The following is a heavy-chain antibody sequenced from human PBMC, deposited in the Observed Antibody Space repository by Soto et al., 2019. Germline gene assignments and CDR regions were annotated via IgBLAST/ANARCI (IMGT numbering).Heavy chain of an antibody. CDR1: GYTFTRHT. J-gene: IGHJ5*02. Sequence: QVQLVQSGAEVKKPGASVKISCKASGYTFTRHTMNWVRQAPGQRLEWMGWINPNNCNTKSSQKFQDRVIITRYTAASTAYMDLSSPRSEDTAVYYFARGIATGQLAPWGQGTLVTVSS. V-gene: IGHV1-3*01. D-gene: IGHD2-15*01. CDR3: ARGIATGQLAP. CDR2: INPNNCNT.